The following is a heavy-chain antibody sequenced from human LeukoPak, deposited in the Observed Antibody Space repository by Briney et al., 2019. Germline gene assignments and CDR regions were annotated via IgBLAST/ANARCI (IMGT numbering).Heavy chain of an antibody. D-gene: IGHD3-22*01. J-gene: IGHJ3*02. CDR1: GGSISSYY. Sequence: PSETLSLTCTVSGGSISSYYWSWIRQPPGKGLEWIGYIYYSGSTNYNPSLKSRVTISVDTSKNQFSLKLSSVTAADTAVYYCARGGGIVARSAFDIWGQGTMVPVSS. CDR3: ARGGGIVARSAFDI. CDR2: IYYSGST. V-gene: IGHV4-59*01.